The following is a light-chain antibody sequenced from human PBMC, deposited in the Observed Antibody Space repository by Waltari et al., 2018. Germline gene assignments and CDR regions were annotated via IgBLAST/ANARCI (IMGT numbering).Light chain of an antibody. J-gene: IGKJ2*01. CDR1: QSITKRY. CDR2: GAS. V-gene: IGKV3-20*01. CDR3: QQYGSSIMYT. Sequence: EVVLTHSPVALSLSPGARAPVSCRASQSITKRYLAWYQQKPGQAPRLLIYGASSRAPGIPDRFSGSGSGTDFTLTISRLEPDDFAVYYCQQYGSSIMYTFGQGTKLEIK.